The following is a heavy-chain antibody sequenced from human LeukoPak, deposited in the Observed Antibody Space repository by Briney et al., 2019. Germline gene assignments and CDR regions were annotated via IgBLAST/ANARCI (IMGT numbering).Heavy chain of an antibody. Sequence: ASVKVSCKASGGTFSSYAISWVRQAPGQGLEWMGWINAGNGNTKYSQKFQGRVTITRDTSASTAYMELSSLRSEDTAVYYCARDSDRGYSYGYWFDPWGQGTLVTVSS. J-gene: IGHJ5*02. D-gene: IGHD5-18*01. CDR2: INAGNGNT. V-gene: IGHV1-3*01. CDR3: ARDSDRGYSYGYWFDP. CDR1: GGTFSSYA.